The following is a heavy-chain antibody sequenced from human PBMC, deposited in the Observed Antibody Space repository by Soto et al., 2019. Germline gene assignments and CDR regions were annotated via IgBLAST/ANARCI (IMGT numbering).Heavy chain of an antibody. J-gene: IGHJ5*02. CDR1: GGSISNSANH. V-gene: IGHV4-31*03. CDR2: IYYSGGT. D-gene: IGHD3-10*01. Sequence: QVQLQESGPGLVRPSQTLSLSCTVSGGSISNSANHWSWIRQHPGEGLEWIGYIYYSGGTYYSPSLKGRVTRSIDASKNQFALKLSSVTAADTAVYYWAKGVRGVPNWFDPWGQGTLVTVSS. CDR3: AKGVRGVPNWFDP.